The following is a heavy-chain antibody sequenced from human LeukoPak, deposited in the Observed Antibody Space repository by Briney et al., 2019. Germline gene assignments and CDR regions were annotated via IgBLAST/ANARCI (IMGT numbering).Heavy chain of an antibody. Sequence: ASVKVSCKVSEYTLTELSMHWVRQAPGKGLEWMGGFDPEDGETIYAQKFQGRVTMTEDTSTDTAYMELSSLRSEDTAVYYCATTGPPLLLFDYWGQGTLVTVSS. J-gene: IGHJ4*02. D-gene: IGHD3-10*01. CDR3: ATTGPPLLLFDY. V-gene: IGHV1-24*01. CDR2: FDPEDGET. CDR1: EYTLTELS.